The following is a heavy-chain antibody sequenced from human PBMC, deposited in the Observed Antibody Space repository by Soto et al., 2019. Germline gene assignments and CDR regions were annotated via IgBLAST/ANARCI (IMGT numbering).Heavy chain of an antibody. Sequence: QVQLQESGPGLVKPSETLSLTCTVSGGSISSYYWNWIRQPPGKGLEWIGYIYNSRNTNYNPSLRSRVTISVDTSKNQFSLKLTSVTAADTAVYYCAAPPRYWGQGTLVTVSS. V-gene: IGHV4-59*01. CDR3: AAPPRY. J-gene: IGHJ4*02. CDR1: GGSISSYY. CDR2: IYNSRNT. D-gene: IGHD6-6*01.